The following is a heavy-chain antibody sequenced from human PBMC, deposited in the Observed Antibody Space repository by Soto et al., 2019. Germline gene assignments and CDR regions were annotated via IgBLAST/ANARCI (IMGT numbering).Heavy chain of an antibody. J-gene: IGHJ4*02. Sequence: QVQLVQSGAEEKKPGASVKVSCKASGYTFTSYAMHWVRQAPGQRLEWMGWINAGNGNTKYAQKFQGRVTITRDTSASTAYRELSSLRSEDTAGYYCARSPGIAVADYWGQGTLVTVSS. D-gene: IGHD6-19*01. CDR1: GYTFTSYA. CDR3: ARSPGIAVADY. V-gene: IGHV1-3*05. CDR2: INAGNGNT.